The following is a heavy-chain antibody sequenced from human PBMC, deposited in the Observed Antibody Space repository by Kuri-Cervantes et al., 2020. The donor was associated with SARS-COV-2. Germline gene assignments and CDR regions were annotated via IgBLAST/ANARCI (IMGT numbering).Heavy chain of an antibody. CDR2: ISAYNGNT. CDR1: GYTFTSYG. Sequence: ASVKVSCKASGYTFTSYGISWVRRAPGQGLEWMGWISAYNGNTNYAQKLQGRVTMTTDTSTSTAYMELSSLRSEDTAVYYCARGRYVGSGSSYYYYYYMDVWGKGTTVTVSS. V-gene: IGHV1-18*01. J-gene: IGHJ6*03. CDR3: ARGRYVGSGSSYYYYYYMDV. D-gene: IGHD3-3*01.